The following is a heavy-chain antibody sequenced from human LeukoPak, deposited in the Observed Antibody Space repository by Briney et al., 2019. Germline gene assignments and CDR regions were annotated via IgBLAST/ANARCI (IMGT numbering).Heavy chain of an antibody. CDR2: IIPIFGTA. CDR3: ARGDVSDAFDI. CDR1: GGTFSSYA. J-gene: IGHJ3*02. V-gene: IGHV1-69*13. Sequence: SVKVSCKASGGTFSSYAISWVRQAPGQGLEWMGGIIPIFGTANYAQKFQGRVTITADESSSTAYMELSGLRSEDTAVYYCARGDVSDAFDIWGQGTMVTVSS. D-gene: IGHD3-16*01.